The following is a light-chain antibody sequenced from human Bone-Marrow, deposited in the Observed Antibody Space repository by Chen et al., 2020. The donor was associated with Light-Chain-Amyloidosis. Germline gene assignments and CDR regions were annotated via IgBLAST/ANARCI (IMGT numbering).Light chain of an antibody. Sequence: DIQLTQSPSSLSASVGDRVSITCRASQGIDNSLAWYQQKPGKAPKLLIYGTSTLQSGVPTRFSGSGSGTHYTLSISRLQPEDFALYYCQQYSRVPLTVGGGTKVEIK. CDR2: GTS. J-gene: IGKJ4*01. CDR1: QGIDNS. CDR3: QQYSRVPLT. V-gene: IGKV1-NL1*01.